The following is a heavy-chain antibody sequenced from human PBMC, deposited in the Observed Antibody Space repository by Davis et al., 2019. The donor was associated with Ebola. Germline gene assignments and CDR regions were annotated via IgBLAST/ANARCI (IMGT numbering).Heavy chain of an antibody. D-gene: IGHD5-18*01. V-gene: IGHV3-48*02. J-gene: IGHJ6*02. CDR1: GFTFRSYT. CDR2: ISSSSSTI. CDR3: ARVDAAMVFYGMDV. Sequence: PGGSLRLSCAASGFTFRSYTMNWVRQAPGKGLEWVSYISSSSSTIYYADSVKGRFTISRDNAKNSLYLQMNSLRDEDTAVYYCARVDAAMVFYGMDVWGQGTTVTVSS.